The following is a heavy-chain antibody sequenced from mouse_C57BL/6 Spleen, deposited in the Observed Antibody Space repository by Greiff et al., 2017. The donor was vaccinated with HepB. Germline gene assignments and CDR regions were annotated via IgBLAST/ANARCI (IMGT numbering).Heavy chain of an antibody. D-gene: IGHD3-2*02. J-gene: IGHJ4*01. CDR2: IHPNSGST. CDR1: GYTFTSYW. CDR3: ARGGSSGPYYYAMDY. V-gene: IGHV1-64*01. Sequence: QVQLQQSGAELVKPGASVKLSCKASGYTFTSYWMHWVKQRPGQGLEWIGMIHPNSGSTNYNEKFKSKATLTVDKSSSTAYMQLSSLTSEDSAVYYCARGGSSGPYYYAMDYWGQGTSVTVSS.